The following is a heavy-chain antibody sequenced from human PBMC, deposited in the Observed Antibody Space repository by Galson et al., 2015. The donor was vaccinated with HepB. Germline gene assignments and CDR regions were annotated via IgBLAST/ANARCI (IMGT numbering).Heavy chain of an antibody. Sequence: SVKVSCKASGVTFSSYAISWLRQAPGQGLEWMGGIIPLFGSANYAQKLQGRVTITADESTSTTYMELSSLRSEDTALYYCARQYDSSGYYAYWGQGTPVTVSS. CDR3: ARQYDSSGYYAY. CDR2: IIPLFGSA. D-gene: IGHD3-22*01. V-gene: IGHV1-69*13. J-gene: IGHJ4*02. CDR1: GVTFSSYA.